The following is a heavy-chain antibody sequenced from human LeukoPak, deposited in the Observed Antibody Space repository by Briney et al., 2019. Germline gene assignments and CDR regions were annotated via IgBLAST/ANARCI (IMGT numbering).Heavy chain of an antibody. V-gene: IGHV1-46*01. CDR3: ARGSEYFDY. CDR2: INPSGNIT. CDR1: GYTFTGYY. J-gene: IGHJ4*02. Sequence: GASVKVSCKASGYTFTGYYMHWLRQAPGQRLEWVGIINPSGNITTYAQKFQGRVTMTGDTSTSTVYMELSSLRSEDTAVYYCARGSEYFDYWGQGTLVTVSS.